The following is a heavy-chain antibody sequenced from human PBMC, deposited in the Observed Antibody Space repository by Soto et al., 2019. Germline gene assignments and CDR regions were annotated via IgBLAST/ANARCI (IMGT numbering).Heavy chain of an antibody. CDR3: ARLGYGSSFIDY. V-gene: IGHV1-18*01. CDR2: ISVYNGNT. Sequence: ASLKVSCKAFGYTFSTYGFGWVRQVPGQGLEWMGWISVYNGNTNYEQSFQGRITMNTDTSTSTAYMELGSLRSDDKAVYCCARLGYGSSFIDYWGQGTLVTVSS. J-gene: IGHJ4*01. D-gene: IGHD6-13*01. CDR1: GYTFSTYG.